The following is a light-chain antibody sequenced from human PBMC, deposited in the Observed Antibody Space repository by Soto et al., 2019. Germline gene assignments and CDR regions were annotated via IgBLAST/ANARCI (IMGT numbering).Light chain of an antibody. Sequence: EIVLTQSPATLSLSPGERATLSCRASQSVSSYLAWYQQKPVQAPRLLIYDASNRATGIPARFSGSGSATDFTLPISGLEPEAFAGYYCEQGSNCPGFTFGPGTKVDIK. CDR3: EQGSNCPGFT. V-gene: IGKV3-11*01. CDR2: DAS. CDR1: QSVSSY. J-gene: IGKJ3*01.